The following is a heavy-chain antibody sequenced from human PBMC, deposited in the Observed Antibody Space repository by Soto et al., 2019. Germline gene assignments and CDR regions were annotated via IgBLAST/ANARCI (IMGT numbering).Heavy chain of an antibody. CDR2: VYSGGTT. CDR1: GFTVSTYY. CDR3: ARRRSASSDFDS. J-gene: IGHJ4*02. D-gene: IGHD3-10*01. V-gene: IGHV3-66*04. Sequence: EVQLVESGGGLVQPGGSLRLSCAASGFTVSTYYMNWVRQAPGEGLEWVSVVYSGGTTYYADSVRGRFSISRDNSKSTLFLQMNSLRAEDTAVYYGARRRSASSDFDSWGQGTLVTVSS.